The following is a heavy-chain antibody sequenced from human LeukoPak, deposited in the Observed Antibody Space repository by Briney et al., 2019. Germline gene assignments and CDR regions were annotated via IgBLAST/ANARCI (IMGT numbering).Heavy chain of an antibody. J-gene: IGHJ6*03. CDR3: ARARDYDILTGYYMGYYYYYMDV. V-gene: IGHV4-34*01. CDR2: INHSGST. Sequence: PSETLSLTCAVYGGSFSGYYWSWIRQPPGKGLECIGEINHSGSTNYNPSLKSRVTISVDTSKNQFSLKLSSGTAADTAVYYCARARDYDILTGYYMGYYYYYMDVWGKGTTVTVSS. CDR1: GGSFSGYY. D-gene: IGHD3-9*01.